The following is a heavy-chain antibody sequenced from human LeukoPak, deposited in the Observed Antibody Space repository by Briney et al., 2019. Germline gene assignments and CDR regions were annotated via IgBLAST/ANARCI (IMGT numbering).Heavy chain of an antibody. CDR1: GFTFSSYA. V-gene: IGHV3-23*01. CDR3: AKAGAYYYDSSGYYSPLDY. J-gene: IGHJ4*02. Sequence: GGSLRLSCAASGFTFSSYAMSWVRQAPGKGLEWVSAISGSGGSTYYADSVKGRFTISRDNSKNTLYLQMNSLRAEDTAVYYCAKAGAYYYDSSGYYSPLDYWGQGTLVTVSS. D-gene: IGHD3-22*01. CDR2: ISGSGGST.